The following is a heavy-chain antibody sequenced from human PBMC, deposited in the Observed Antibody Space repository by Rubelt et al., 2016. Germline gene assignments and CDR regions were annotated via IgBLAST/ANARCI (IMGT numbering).Heavy chain of an antibody. CDR3: ARHVSSGWYYYYGMDV. CDR1: GGSMNNYDYY. V-gene: IGHV4-39*01. Sequence: QLQLQESGPGLVKPSETLSLTCTVSGGSMNNYDYYWAWLRQPPGKDLEWIGSISYSGSTYYNPSLKSRVTISVDTSKNQFSLKLGSVAAADTAVYYCARHVSSGWYYYYGMDVWGQGTTVTVSS. D-gene: IGHD6-19*01. J-gene: IGHJ6*02. CDR2: ISYSGST.